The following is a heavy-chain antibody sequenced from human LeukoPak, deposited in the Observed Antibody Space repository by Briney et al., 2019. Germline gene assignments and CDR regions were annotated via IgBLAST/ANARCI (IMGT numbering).Heavy chain of an antibody. J-gene: IGHJ4*02. D-gene: IGHD4-11*01. Sequence: ASVKVSCKTSGHTFTDYYIHWVRQAPGQGLEWMGWINPNSGETNSAQKFRGRVTMTGDTSISTAYMELRRVTSDDTAVYYCARDRDYSNTERGFDYWGQGTLVTVSS. CDR1: GHTFTDYY. V-gene: IGHV1-2*02. CDR2: INPNSGET. CDR3: ARDRDYSNTERGFDY.